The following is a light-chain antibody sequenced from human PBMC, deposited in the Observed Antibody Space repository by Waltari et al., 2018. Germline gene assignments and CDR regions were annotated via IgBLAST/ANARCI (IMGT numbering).Light chain of an antibody. CDR3: QHYGTSPPFT. CDR1: QSFSASY. J-gene: IGKJ3*01. CDR2: GAS. V-gene: IGKV3-20*01. Sequence: DIVLTQSPATLSLSPGERATLSCRASQSFSASYLAWYQQKPGQAPRLLIYGASSSATGIPDRFSGSGSGTDFTLTISSLEPEDFAVYYCQHYGTSPPFTFGPGTKVDIK.